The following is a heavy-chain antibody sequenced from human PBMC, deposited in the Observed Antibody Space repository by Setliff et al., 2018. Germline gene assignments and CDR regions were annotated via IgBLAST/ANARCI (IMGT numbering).Heavy chain of an antibody. CDR1: GGSISSHY. D-gene: IGHD1-26*01. V-gene: IGHV4-59*11. Sequence: SETLSLTCTVSGGSISSHYWSWIRQPPGKGLEWIGSIYYSGSTNYNPSLKSRVTISVDTSKNQFSLKLSSVTAADTAVYYCARDAKYSGSYYWGQGTLVTVS. CDR2: IYYSGST. J-gene: IGHJ4*02. CDR3: ARDAKYSGSYY.